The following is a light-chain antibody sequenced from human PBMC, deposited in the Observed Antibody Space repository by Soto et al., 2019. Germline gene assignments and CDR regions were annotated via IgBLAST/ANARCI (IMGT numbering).Light chain of an antibody. CDR3: SLYTSSSTWV. J-gene: IGLJ3*02. V-gene: IGLV2-18*01. Sequence: QSALTQPPSMSGSPGQSVTISCTGTSSDVGSYNRVSWYQQPPGTAPKLMIYEVSNRPSGVPDRFSGSKSGNTASLTISGLQAEDEADYYCSLYTSSSTWVFGEGTKLTVL. CDR2: EVS. CDR1: SSDVGSYNR.